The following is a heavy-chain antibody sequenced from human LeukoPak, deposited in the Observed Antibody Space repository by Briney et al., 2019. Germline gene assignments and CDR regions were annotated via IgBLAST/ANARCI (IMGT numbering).Heavy chain of an antibody. J-gene: IGHJ4*02. CDR2: IYHSGST. CDR1: GGSISSYY. D-gene: IGHD2-2*02. V-gene: IGHV4-59*08. Sequence: PSETLSLTCTVSGGSISSYYWSWIRQPPGKGLEWIGSIYHSGSTYYNPSLKSRVTISVDTSKNQFSLKLSSVTAADTAVYYCARHYCSSTSCYTGIDYWGQGTLVTVSS. CDR3: ARHYCSSTSCYTGIDY.